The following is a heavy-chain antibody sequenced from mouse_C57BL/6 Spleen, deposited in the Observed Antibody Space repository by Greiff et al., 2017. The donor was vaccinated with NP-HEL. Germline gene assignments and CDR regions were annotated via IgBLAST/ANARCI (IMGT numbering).Heavy chain of an antibody. CDR3: ARTGYYGSSLAY. J-gene: IGHJ3*01. CDR1: GYTFTSYW. V-gene: IGHV1-69*01. CDR2: IDPSDSYT. Sequence: QVQLKQSGAELVMPGASVKLSCKASGYTFTSYWMHWVKQRPGQGLEWIGEIDPSDSYTNYNQKFKGKSTLTVDKSSSTAYMQLSSLTSEDSAVYYCARTGYYGSSLAYWGQGTLVTVSA. D-gene: IGHD1-1*01.